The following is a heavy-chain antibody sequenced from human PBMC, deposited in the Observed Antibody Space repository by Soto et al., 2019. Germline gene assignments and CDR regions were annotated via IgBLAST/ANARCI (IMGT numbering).Heavy chain of an antibody. Sequence: SETLSLTCGVSGGTIRSPDWWTWVRQPPGKGLEWIGEIFQSGSTNYTPSLESRVTISVDKSKNQFSLTLTSVTAADTAVYFCARGRGRYSSGWSWFDPWGQGILVTSPQ. CDR1: GGTIRSPDW. CDR3: ARGRGRYSSGWSWFDP. V-gene: IGHV4-4*02. J-gene: IGHJ5*02. D-gene: IGHD6-19*01. CDR2: IFQSGST.